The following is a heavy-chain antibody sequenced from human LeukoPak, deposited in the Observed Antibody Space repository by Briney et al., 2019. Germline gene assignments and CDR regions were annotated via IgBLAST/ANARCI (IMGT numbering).Heavy chain of an antibody. CDR2: IKQDGSEK. Sequence: GGSLRLSCAASGFTFSSYWMSWVRQAPGKVLEWVANIKQDGSEKYYVDSVKGRFTISRDSAKNSLYLQMNSLRAEDTAVYYCATSIRYSSSYWGQGTLVTVSS. V-gene: IGHV3-7*01. CDR3: ATSIRYSSSY. CDR1: GFTFSSYW. D-gene: IGHD6-13*01. J-gene: IGHJ4*02.